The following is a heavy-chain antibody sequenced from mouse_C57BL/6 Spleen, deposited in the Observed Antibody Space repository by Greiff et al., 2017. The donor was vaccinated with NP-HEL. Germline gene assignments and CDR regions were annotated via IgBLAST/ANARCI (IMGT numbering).Heavy chain of an antibody. CDR3: ARREDYGYAMDY. CDR2: IYPGSGST. J-gene: IGHJ4*01. CDR1: GYTFTSYW. Sequence: VQLQQPGAELVKPGASVKMSCKASGYTFTSYWITWVKPRPGQGLAWIGDIYPGSGSTNYNEKFKSKATLTVDTSSSTAYMQLSSLTSEDSAVYYCARREDYGYAMDYWGQGTSVTVSS. V-gene: IGHV1-55*01. D-gene: IGHD1-1*02.